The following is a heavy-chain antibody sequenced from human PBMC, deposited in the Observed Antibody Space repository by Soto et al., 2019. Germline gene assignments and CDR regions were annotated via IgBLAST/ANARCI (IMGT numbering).Heavy chain of an antibody. CDR2: IYSGGST. D-gene: IGHD3-22*01. Sequence: PVGSLRLSCAASGFTVSSNYMSWVRQAPGKGLEWVSVIYSGGSTYYADSVKGRFTISRDNSKNTLYLQMNSLRAEDTAVYYCARAVIEGYYDSSPYYFDYWGQGTLVTVSS. CDR3: ARAVIEGYYDSSPYYFDY. CDR1: GFTVSSNY. V-gene: IGHV3-53*01. J-gene: IGHJ4*02.